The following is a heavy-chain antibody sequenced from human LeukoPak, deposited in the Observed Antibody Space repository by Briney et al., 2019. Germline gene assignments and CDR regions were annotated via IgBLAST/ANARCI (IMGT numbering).Heavy chain of an antibody. CDR3: AMGSSWYDFDY. V-gene: IGHV5-51*01. J-gene: IGHJ4*02. D-gene: IGHD6-13*01. CDR2: IYPGDSDT. Sequence: GESLKISCKGSGYSFSSYWIGWVRQVPGKGLEWVGVIYPGDSDTRYSPSFQGQVIISADKSINTAYLQWGSLKASDTAMYYCAMGSSWYDFDYWGQGTLVTVSS. CDR1: GYSFSSYW.